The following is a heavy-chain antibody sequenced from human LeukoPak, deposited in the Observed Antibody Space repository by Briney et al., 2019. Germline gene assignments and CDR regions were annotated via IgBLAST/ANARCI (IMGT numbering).Heavy chain of an antibody. CDR3: ARVYYYDSSGYYSGDAFDI. CDR2: INPNSGGT. Sequence: ASVKVSCKASGYTFTGYYMHWVRQAPGQGLEWMGWINPNSGGTNYAQKLQGRVTMTRDTSISTAYMELSRLRSDDTAVYYCARVYYYDSSGYYSGDAFDIWGQGTMVTVSS. D-gene: IGHD3-22*01. V-gene: IGHV1-2*02. CDR1: GYTFTGYY. J-gene: IGHJ3*02.